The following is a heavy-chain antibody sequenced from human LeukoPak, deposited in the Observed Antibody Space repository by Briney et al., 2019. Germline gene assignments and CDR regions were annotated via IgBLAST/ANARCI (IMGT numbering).Heavy chain of an antibody. V-gene: IGHV4-59*08. D-gene: IGHD6-19*01. CDR2: IYYSGST. CDR1: GGSISSYY. J-gene: IGHJ4*02. Sequence: PSETLSLTCTVSGGSISSYYWSWIRQPPGKGLEWIGYIYYSGSTNYNPSLKSRVTISVDTSKNQFSLKLSSVTAADTAVYFCARVIAVSATDYFDYWGQGTPVAVSS. CDR3: ARVIAVSATDYFDY.